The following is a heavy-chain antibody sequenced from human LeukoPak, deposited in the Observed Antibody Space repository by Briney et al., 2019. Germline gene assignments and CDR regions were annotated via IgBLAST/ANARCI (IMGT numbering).Heavy chain of an antibody. CDR2: VYYRGST. CDR3: ARDMNRAVPIPGTYYYAYAMDV. Sequence: PSETLSLTCTVSGGSIGSYFWNWIRQSPGKGLEWVGYVYYRGSTNYNPSLKSRVTISVDTSKNQFSLELSSVTAADTAVYYCARDMNRAVPIPGTYYYAYAMDVWGQGTTVTVSS. V-gene: IGHV4-59*01. CDR1: GGSIGSYF. J-gene: IGHJ6*02. D-gene: IGHD6-13*01.